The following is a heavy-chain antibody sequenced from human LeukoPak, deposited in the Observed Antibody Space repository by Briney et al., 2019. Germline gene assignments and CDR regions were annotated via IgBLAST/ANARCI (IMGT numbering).Heavy chain of an antibody. D-gene: IGHD1-26*01. CDR2: IYYSGST. V-gene: IGHV4-39*02. J-gene: IGHJ5*02. CDR1: GGSISSSSYY. CDR3: ARDRNEVYSGSYGDNWFDP. Sequence: PSETLSLTCTVSGGSISSSSYYWGWIRQPPGKGLEWIGSIYYSGSTYYNPSLKSRVTISVDTSKNQFSLKLSSVTAADTAVYYCARDRNEVYSGSYGDNWFDPWGQGTLVTVSS.